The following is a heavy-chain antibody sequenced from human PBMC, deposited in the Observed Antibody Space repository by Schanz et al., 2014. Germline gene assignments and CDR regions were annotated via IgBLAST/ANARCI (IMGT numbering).Heavy chain of an antibody. J-gene: IGHJ6*02. CDR1: GYTFTSFP. Sequence: QVQLLQSGAEVKKPGASVKVSCKASGYTFTSFPMNWVRQAPGQGLEWVGRINPTTGNPGYAQGFTGRFVFSFDTSVSTAYLQISGLKAEDTAVYYCARARYGLDVWGQGTTVTVSS. CDR2: INPTTGNP. CDR3: ARARYGLDV. V-gene: IGHV7-4-1*02.